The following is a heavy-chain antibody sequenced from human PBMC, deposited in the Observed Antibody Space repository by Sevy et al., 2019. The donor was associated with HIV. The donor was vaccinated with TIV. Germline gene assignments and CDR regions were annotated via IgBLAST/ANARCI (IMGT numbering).Heavy chain of an antibody. J-gene: IGHJ4*02. CDR3: ATTKEYYDSSGYPFDS. CDR1: GYTLTEFS. D-gene: IGHD3-22*01. Sequence: ASVKVSCKVPGYTLTEFSMHCVRQAPGKGLEWMGTFDPEDGERIYSQKFQVRFTMTEDTSTHTAYMELNSLGSEDTAVYYCATTKEYYDSSGYPFDSWGQGTLVTVSS. V-gene: IGHV1-24*01. CDR2: FDPEDGER.